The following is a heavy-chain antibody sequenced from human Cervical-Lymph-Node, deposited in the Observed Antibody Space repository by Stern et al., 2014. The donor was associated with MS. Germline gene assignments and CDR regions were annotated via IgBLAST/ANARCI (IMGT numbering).Heavy chain of an antibody. D-gene: IGHD5-24*01. CDR3: ARGRVKDGYDFDS. V-gene: IGHV1-8*01. Sequence: VQLVQSGAEVKKPGASVKVSCKASGYTFTNYDINWVRQAPGQGLEWMGWMNSDSGNTGYAQKLQGRVTLTRNTSISTAYRELSSLRSEDTALYYCARGRVKDGYDFDSWGQGTLVTVSS. J-gene: IGHJ4*02. CDR1: GYTFTNYD. CDR2: MNSDSGNT.